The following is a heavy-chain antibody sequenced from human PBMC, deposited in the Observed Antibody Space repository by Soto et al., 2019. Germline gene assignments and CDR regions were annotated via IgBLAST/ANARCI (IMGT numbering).Heavy chain of an antibody. CDR1: GFTFSDYG. CDR2: ISYGGINK. J-gene: IGHJ5*02. D-gene: IGHD3-10*01. V-gene: IGHV3-30*18. CDR3: AKGRGMPDPDWADP. Sequence: QVQLVESGGGVVQPGRSLRLSCAASGFTFSDYGMHWVRQAPGKGLEWVAVISYGGINKFYADSVRGRFTISRDDSKNTLYLQMNPLRVEDTAIYYCAKGRGMPDPDWADPWGQGTLVIVSS.